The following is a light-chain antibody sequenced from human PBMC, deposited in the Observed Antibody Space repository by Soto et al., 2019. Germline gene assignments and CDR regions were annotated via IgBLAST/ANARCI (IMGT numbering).Light chain of an antibody. V-gene: IGKV1-39*01. J-gene: IGKJ3*01. Sequence: DIQMTQSPSSLSASVGDRVTVSCRASPGILSYLNWYQHTPGKAPKLLIYAASNLQSGVPSRFRAGGSGTDFALTISSLQPEDFATYYCQQSYNTPFTFGPGTKVYL. CDR2: AAS. CDR3: QQSYNTPFT. CDR1: PGILSY.